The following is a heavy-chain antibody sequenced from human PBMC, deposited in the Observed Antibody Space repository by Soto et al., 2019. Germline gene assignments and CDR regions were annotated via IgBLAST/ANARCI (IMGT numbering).Heavy chain of an antibody. D-gene: IGHD1-20*01. J-gene: IGHJ6*02. CDR1: GGAFTNYS. CDR2: IIPLHNTS. V-gene: IGHV1-69*08. Sequence: QVQLLQSGAEVKKPGSSVKVSCKVSGGAFTNYSLNWVRHAPGQGLEWLGRIIPLHNTSNYSLKLLGRGSVTADISSNTVYMHLSGLTSDDTATYYCAIWSNWNPLYYRGMDVWGQGTTVTVSS. CDR3: AIWSNWNPLYYRGMDV.